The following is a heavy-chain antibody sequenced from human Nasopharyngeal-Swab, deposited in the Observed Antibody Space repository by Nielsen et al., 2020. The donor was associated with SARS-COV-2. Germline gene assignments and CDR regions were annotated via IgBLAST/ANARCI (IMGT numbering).Heavy chain of an antibody. V-gene: IGHV3-11*01. J-gene: IGHJ5*02. CDR1: GFTFSDYY. D-gene: IGHD6-13*01. CDR2: ISSSGSTI. Sequence: GESLKISCAASGFTFSDYYMSWIRQAPGKGLEWVSYISSSGSTIYYADSVKGRFTISRDNAKNSLYLQMNSLRAEDTAVYYCARDFGAPSSSWYDGDWFDPWGRGTLVAVSS. CDR3: ARDFGAPSSSWYDGDWFDP.